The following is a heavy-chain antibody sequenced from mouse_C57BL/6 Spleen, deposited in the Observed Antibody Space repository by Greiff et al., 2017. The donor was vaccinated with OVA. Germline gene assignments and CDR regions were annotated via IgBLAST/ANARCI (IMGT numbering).Heavy chain of an antibody. CDR3: ARGGDPGGYYAMDY. D-gene: IGHD3-3*01. Sequence: QVQLQQPGAELVMPGASVKLSCKASGYTFTSYWMHWVKQRPGQGLEWIGEFDPSDSYTNYNQKFKGKSTLTVDKSSSTAYMQLSSLTSEDSAVYDCARGGDPGGYYAMDYWGQGTSVTVSS. CDR1: GYTFTSYW. CDR2: FDPSDSYT. J-gene: IGHJ4*01. V-gene: IGHV1-69*01.